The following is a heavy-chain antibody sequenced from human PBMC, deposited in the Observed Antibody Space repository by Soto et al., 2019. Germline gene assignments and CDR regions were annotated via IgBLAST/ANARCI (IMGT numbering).Heavy chain of an antibody. J-gene: IGHJ6*02. CDR2: ISPNSGAT. CDR3: ARDSGAADGPYPYYAIDV. Sequence: GDSVKVSCKASGYTFSDYYLHWVRQAPGHGLEWIGWISPNSGATEYAPNFHGRVTMTTDTAITTADMELSSLTSDDTAVYHCARDSGAADGPYPYYAIDVGPQGSTVTVSS. CDR1: GYTFSDYY. V-gene: IGHV1-2*02. D-gene: IGHD6-13*01.